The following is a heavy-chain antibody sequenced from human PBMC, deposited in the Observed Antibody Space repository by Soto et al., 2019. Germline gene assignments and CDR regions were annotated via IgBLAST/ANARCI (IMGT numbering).Heavy chain of an antibody. CDR1: GGSISSGGYY. CDR2: IYYSGST. CDR3: ARDPGYSYGDYYYGMDV. D-gene: IGHD5-18*01. V-gene: IGHV4-31*03. J-gene: IGHJ6*02. Sequence: SETMSVTCTVAGGSISSGGYYWSWIRQHPGKGLEWIGYIYYSGSTYYNPSLKSRVTISVDTSKNQFSLKLSSVTAADTAVYYCARDPGYSYGDYYYGMDVWGQGTTVTVS.